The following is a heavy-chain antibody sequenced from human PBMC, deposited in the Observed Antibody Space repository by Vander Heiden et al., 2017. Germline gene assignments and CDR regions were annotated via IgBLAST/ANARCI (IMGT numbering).Heavy chain of an antibody. Sequence: QVQLVQSGAEVKKPGASVQVSCKASGYTFTSYGIGWVRQAPGQGLEWMGWISAYNGNTNYAQKLQGRVTMTTDTSTSTAYMELRSLRSDDTAVYYCAREVYDFWSGSKHYYGMDVWGQGTTVTVSS. CDR1: GYTFTSYG. V-gene: IGHV1-18*01. J-gene: IGHJ6*02. CDR3: AREVYDFWSGSKHYYGMDV. CDR2: ISAYNGNT. D-gene: IGHD3-3*01.